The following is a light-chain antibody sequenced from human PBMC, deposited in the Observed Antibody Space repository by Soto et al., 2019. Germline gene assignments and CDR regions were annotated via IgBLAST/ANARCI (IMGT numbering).Light chain of an antibody. CDR2: DAS. CDR3: QQYENLPT. V-gene: IGKV1-33*01. Sequence: DSQVTQSPSSLSASVGDRVTITCQASQNINNYVNWYQQKPGRAPKLLIYDASNLEAGVPSRFRGSGSGTDFTFTISRLQPEDIATYYCQQYENLPTFGQGTRLEIK. CDR1: QNINNY. J-gene: IGKJ5*01.